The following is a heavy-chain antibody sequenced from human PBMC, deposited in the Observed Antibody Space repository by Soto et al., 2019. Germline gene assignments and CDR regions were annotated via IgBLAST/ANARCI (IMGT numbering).Heavy chain of an antibody. Sequence: EVQLVESGGGLVQPGGSLILSCAASGFTFSNYWMVWVRQAPRKGLAWVSRIIGDGLYTTYADSVKGRFTISRDNAKNTVYLQLNSLRVEDTAVYYCARGILASGTANGHWGQGTLVTVSP. J-gene: IGHJ4*02. CDR3: ARGILASGTANGH. D-gene: IGHD3-10*01. V-gene: IGHV3-74*03. CDR1: GFTFSNYW. CDR2: IIGDGLYT.